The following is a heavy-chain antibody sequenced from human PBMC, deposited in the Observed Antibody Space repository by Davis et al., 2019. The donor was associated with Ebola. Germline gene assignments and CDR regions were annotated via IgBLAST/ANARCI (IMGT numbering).Heavy chain of an antibody. D-gene: IGHD3-22*01. Sequence: ASVKVSCKASGYTFTSYYMHWVRQAPGQGLEWMGIINPNGGSTSYAQKFQGRVTMTRDTSTSTVYMELSSLRSEDTAVYYCARDPPYYDSSGYYSRFDYWGQGTLVTVSS. CDR1: GYTFTSYY. J-gene: IGHJ4*02. V-gene: IGHV1-46*03. CDR3: ARDPPYYDSSGYYSRFDY. CDR2: INPNGGST.